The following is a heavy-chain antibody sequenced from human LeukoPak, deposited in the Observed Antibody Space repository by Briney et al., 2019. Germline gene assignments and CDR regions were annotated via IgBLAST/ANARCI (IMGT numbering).Heavy chain of an antibody. D-gene: IGHD6-13*01. CDR2: ISYDGSNK. CDR3: ARDRGSSLGNWFDP. Sequence: GGSVRLSCGASGFTFSSYGMHWVRQAPGKGLEWVAVISYDGSNKYYADSVKGRFTISRDNSKNTLYLQMNSLRAEDTAVYYCARDRGSSLGNWFDPWGQGTLVTVSS. CDR1: GFTFSSYG. V-gene: IGHV3-30*03. J-gene: IGHJ5*02.